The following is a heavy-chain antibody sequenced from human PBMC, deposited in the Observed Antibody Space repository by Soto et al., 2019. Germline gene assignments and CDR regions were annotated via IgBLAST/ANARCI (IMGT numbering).Heavy chain of an antibody. CDR3: ASDSGSHADY. J-gene: IGHJ4*02. D-gene: IGHD1-26*01. CDR2: INSGGSST. Sequence: EVQLVESGGGLVQPGGSLRLSCAASGLTFSSYWMHWVRQAPGKGLVWVSRINSGGSSTDYADSVKGRFTISRDNAKNTLDLQMTSLRAEDTAVYYCASDSGSHADYWGQGTLVTVSS. CDR1: GLTFSSYW. V-gene: IGHV3-74*01.